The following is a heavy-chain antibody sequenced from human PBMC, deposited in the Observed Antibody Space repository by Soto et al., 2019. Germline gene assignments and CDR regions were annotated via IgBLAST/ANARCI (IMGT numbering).Heavy chain of an antibody. D-gene: IGHD3-3*01. V-gene: IGHV1-18*01. CDR3: ARVNWIGTTCFSLLGP. Sequence: ASVKVSCKTSGYTFTTYGITWVRQAPGQGLEWMGWISGNSGNANYAQNLQGRVTMTTDTSTRTAYMELRSLTSDDTAVYYCARVNWIGTTCFSLLGPWGKGTPVTVSS. CDR1: GYTFTTYG. CDR2: ISGNSGNA. J-gene: IGHJ5*02.